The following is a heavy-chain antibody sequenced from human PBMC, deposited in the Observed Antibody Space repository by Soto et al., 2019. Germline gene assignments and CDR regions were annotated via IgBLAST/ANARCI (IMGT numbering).Heavy chain of an antibody. J-gene: IGHJ3*02. CDR2: IYPGDSDT. CDR3: ARHEGDDYIWGSYPFDAFDI. V-gene: IGHV5-51*01. D-gene: IGHD3-16*02. Sequence: GESLKISCKGSGYSFTSYWIGWVRQMPGKGLEWMGIIYPGDSDTRYSPSFQGQVTISADKSISTAYLQWSSLKASDTAMYYCARHEGDDYIWGSYPFDAFDIWGQGTMVTVSS. CDR1: GYSFTSYW.